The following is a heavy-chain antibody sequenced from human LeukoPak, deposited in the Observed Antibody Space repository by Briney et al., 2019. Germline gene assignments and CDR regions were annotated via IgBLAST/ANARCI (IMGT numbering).Heavy chain of an antibody. CDR1: GFTFKDYG. Sequence: GGSLRLSCAATGFTFKDYGMHWVRQPPGKGLEWVSGINWNGGGTDYAASVKGRFTISRDNAKNSLYLQMTSLRPEDTALYYCAKHLRATNTYIFFGLDVWGQGTTVTVSS. J-gene: IGHJ6*02. V-gene: IGHV3-9*01. CDR3: AKHLRATNTYIFFGLDV. CDR2: INWNGGGT. D-gene: IGHD1-26*01.